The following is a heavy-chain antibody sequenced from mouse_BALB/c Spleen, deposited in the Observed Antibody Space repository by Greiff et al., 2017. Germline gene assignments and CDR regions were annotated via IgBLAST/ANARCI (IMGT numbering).Heavy chain of an antibody. Sequence: VKLMESGPGLVAPSQSLSITCTVSGFSLTGYGVNWVRQPPGKGLEWLGMIWGDGSTDYNSALKSRLSISKDNSKSQVFLKMNSLQTDDTARYYCARVRSLYYGYFAYWGQGTLVTVSA. CDR1: GFSLTGYG. CDR3: ARVRSLYYGYFAY. V-gene: IGHV2-6-7*01. D-gene: IGHD2-2*01. J-gene: IGHJ3*01. CDR2: IWGDGST.